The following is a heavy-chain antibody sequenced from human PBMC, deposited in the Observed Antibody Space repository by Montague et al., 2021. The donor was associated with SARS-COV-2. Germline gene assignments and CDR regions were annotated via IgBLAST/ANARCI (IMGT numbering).Heavy chain of an antibody. V-gene: IGHV3-7*03. Sequence: SLSLSCSASGFSYTIHYMSWVRQAPGKGLQWIAKISREGTETYYADSVRGRFIVPRDNAKKSMTLEMHSLTVDDTAVYHCVREVWWSFDLWCQGAPVSVS. D-gene: IGHD2-8*02. CDR2: ISREGTET. CDR3: VREVWWSFDL. CDR1: GFSYTIHY. J-gene: IGHJ4*02.